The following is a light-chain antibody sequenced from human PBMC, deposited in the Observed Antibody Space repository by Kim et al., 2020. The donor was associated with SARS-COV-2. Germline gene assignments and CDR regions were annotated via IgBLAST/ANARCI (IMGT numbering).Light chain of an antibody. V-gene: IGKV1-12*01. J-gene: IGKJ4*01. CDR2: AAS. Sequence: ASVGDSGTITWRASQDISSWLAWYQQKPGKAPKLLISAASSLQSGFPSRFSGSGSGTDFTLTISSLQPEDFASYYCQRADSFPLGFGGGTKVDIK. CDR3: QRADSFPLG. CDR1: QDISSW.